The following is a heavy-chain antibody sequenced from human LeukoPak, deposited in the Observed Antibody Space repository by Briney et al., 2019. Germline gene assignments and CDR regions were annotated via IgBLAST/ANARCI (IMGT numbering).Heavy chain of an antibody. V-gene: IGHV1-8*01. CDR2: MNPNSGNT. D-gene: IGHD5-24*01. J-gene: IGHJ4*02. CDR3: ARGDGYNVYFDY. CDR1: GYTFTSYD. Sequence: ASVKVSCKASGYTFTSYDINWVRQATGQGLEWMGWMNPNSGNTGYAQKFQGGVTMTRDTSISTAYMELSSLRSDDTAVYYCARGDGYNVYFDYWDQGTLVTVSS.